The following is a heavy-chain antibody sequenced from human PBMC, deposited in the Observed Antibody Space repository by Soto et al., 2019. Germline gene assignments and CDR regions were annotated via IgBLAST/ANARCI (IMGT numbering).Heavy chain of an antibody. CDR3: ALHYDSSGYPSYFDY. Sequence: GGSLRLSCAASGFTFSSYAMSWVRQAPGKGLEWVSAISGSGGSTYYADSVKGRFAISRDNSKNTLYLQTNSLRAEDTAVYYCALHYDSSGYPSYFDYWGQGTLVTVSS. V-gene: IGHV3-23*01. CDR1: GFTFSSYA. CDR2: ISGSGGST. J-gene: IGHJ4*02. D-gene: IGHD3-22*01.